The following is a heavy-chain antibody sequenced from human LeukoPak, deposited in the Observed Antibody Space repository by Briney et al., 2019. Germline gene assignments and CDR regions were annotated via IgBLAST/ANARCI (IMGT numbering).Heavy chain of an antibody. D-gene: IGHD6-6*01. Sequence: KPLESLSLTCTVSGGSISSFYWNWIRQPPGKGLEWIGYIHYSGSTNYNSSLKSRVTISVDTSKNQFSLKLRSVTAADTAVYYCARGRDSYTNSYRFDPWGQGTLVTVSS. J-gene: IGHJ5*02. CDR1: GGSISSFY. V-gene: IGHV4-59*01. CDR2: IHYSGST. CDR3: ARGRDSYTNSYRFDP.